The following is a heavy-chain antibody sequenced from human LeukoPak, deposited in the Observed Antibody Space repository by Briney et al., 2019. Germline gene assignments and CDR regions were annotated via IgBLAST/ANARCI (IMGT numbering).Heavy chain of an antibody. CDR1: GGSFSGYY. Sequence: PSETLSLTCAVYGGSFSGYYWSWIRQPPGKGLEWIGEINHSGSTTYNPSLKSRVTISVDTSKNQFSLRLSSVTAADTAVYYCARRYRVYSYDWVDWFDPWGQGTLVTVSS. CDR2: INHSGST. CDR3: ARRYRVYSYDWVDWFDP. V-gene: IGHV4-34*01. J-gene: IGHJ5*02. D-gene: IGHD5-18*01.